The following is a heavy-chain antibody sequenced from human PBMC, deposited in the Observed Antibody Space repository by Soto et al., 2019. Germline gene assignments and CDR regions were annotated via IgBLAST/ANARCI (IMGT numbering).Heavy chain of an antibody. D-gene: IGHD3-3*01. CDR1: GGSISSGGYY. Sequence: SETLSLTCTVSGGSISSGGYYWSWIRQHPGKGLEWIGYIYYSGSTYYNPSLKSRVTISVDTSKNQFSLKLSSVTAADTAVYYCARVLRFLEWLFSSDYYYYMDVWGKRTTVTVSS. CDR2: IYYSGST. V-gene: IGHV4-31*03. CDR3: ARVLRFLEWLFSSDYYYYMDV. J-gene: IGHJ6*03.